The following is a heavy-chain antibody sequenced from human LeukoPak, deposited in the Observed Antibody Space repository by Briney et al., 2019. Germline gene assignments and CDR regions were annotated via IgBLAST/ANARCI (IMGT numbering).Heavy chain of an antibody. J-gene: IGHJ4*02. V-gene: IGHV3-21*01. D-gene: IGHD2-2*01. CDR3: ARGYCSSTSCLGGFDY. CDR2: ISSSSSYI. CDR1: GFTFSSYS. Sequence: PGGSLRLSCAASGFTFSSYSMNWVRQAPGKGLEWVSSISSSSSYIYYADSVKGRFTISRDNAKNSLYLQMNSLRAEDTAVYYCARGYCSSTSCLGGFDYWGQGTLVTVSS.